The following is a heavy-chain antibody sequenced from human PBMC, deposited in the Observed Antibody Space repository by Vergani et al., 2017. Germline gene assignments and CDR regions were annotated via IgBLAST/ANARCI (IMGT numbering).Heavy chain of an antibody. V-gene: IGHV1-2*02. Sequence: QVQLVQSGAEVKKPGDSVKVSCKASGYTFTGYFIHWVRQAPGQGLEWMGWINPNSGGANYAQKFQGRVTMTSDTSISTAYMELSSLIIDDTAVYYCARDFGWLRLSNWFDPCCQRTLVIVSS. CDR1: GYTFTGYF. CDR3: ARDFGWLRLSNWFDP. J-gene: IGHJ5*02. D-gene: IGHD5-12*01. CDR2: INPNSGGA.